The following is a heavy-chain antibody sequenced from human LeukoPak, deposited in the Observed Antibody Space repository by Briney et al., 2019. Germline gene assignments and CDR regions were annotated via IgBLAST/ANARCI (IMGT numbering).Heavy chain of an antibody. D-gene: IGHD1-26*01. V-gene: IGHV3-30*18. CDR2: VSYDGSNK. CDR1: EFTFSNHA. J-gene: IGHJ3*02. Sequence: GTSLRLSCAASEFTFSNHAMHWVRQAPGKGLEWVAVVSYDGSNKYYADSVKGRFTLSRDNSKNMVYLQMNSLRPEDTAVYFCAKEVGAGAFDIWGQGTVVTVSA. CDR3: AKEVGAGAFDI.